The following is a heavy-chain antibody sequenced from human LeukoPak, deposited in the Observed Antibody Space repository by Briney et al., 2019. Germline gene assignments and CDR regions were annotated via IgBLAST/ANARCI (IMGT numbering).Heavy chain of an antibody. CDR1: GFTFSGYW. D-gene: IGHD2-8*01. V-gene: IGHV3-74*01. Sequence: PGGSLGLSCAASGFTFSGYWMHWVRQAPGKGLVWVSRINTDGSTTTYADSVKGRFTVSRDNAKNTLYLQVNSLRAEDTAVYYCARAGVSYSTDNWGQGTLVTVSS. J-gene: IGHJ4*02. CDR2: INTDGSTT. CDR3: ARAGVSYSTDN.